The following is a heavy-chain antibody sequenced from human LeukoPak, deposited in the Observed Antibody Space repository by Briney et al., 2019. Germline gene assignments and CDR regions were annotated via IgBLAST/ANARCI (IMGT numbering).Heavy chain of an antibody. CDR3: AKAVSGSYSFDY. CDR1: GFTFSSYA. CDR2: ISGSGGST. Sequence: PGGSLRLSCAASGFTFSSYAMSWVRQAPGKGPEWVSGISGSGGSTYYADSVKGRFTISRDDSKNTLYLQMNSLRGEDTAVNYCAKAVSGSYSFDYWGQGTLVTVSS. J-gene: IGHJ4*02. D-gene: IGHD1-26*01. V-gene: IGHV3-23*01.